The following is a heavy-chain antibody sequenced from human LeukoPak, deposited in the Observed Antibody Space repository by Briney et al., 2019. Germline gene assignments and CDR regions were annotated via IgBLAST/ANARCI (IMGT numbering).Heavy chain of an antibody. D-gene: IGHD6-19*01. J-gene: IGHJ4*02. CDR2: ISGSGGST. CDR1: GFTFSSYA. CDR3: AKDLSPVGQWLVLGGNFDY. Sequence: GGSLRLSCAASGFTFSSYAMSWVRQAPGKGLEWVSAISGSGGSTYYADSVKGRFTISRDNSKNTLYLQMNSLRAEDTAVYYCAKDLSPVGQWLVLGGNFDYWGQGTLVTVSS. V-gene: IGHV3-23*01.